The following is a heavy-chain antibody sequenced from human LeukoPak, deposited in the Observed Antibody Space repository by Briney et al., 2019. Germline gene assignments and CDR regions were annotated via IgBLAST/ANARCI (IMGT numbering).Heavy chain of an antibody. J-gene: IGHJ4*02. Sequence: GGSLRLSCAASGFTFSSYWMSWVRQAPGKGLEWVANIKQDGSEKYYVDSVKGRFTISRDNAKNSLYLQMNSLKTEDTAVYYCTTDLPYYYDSSGYYYVGFDYWGQGTLVTVSS. CDR3: TTDLPYYYDSSGYYYVGFDY. D-gene: IGHD3-22*01. CDR2: IKQDGSEK. V-gene: IGHV3-7*03. CDR1: GFTFSSYW.